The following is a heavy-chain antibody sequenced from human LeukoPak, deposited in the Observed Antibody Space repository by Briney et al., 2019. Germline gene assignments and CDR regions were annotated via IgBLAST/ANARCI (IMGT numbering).Heavy chain of an antibody. J-gene: IGHJ4*02. D-gene: IGHD3-3*01. CDR2: INPDSGGT. Sequence: ASVKVSCKASGYTFTGYYMHWVRQAPGQGLEWMGWINPDSGGTNYAQKFQGRVTMTRDTSITTAYMELSRLTSDDTAVYYCARDLGYSRRYYDFSDWGQGTLVTVSS. CDR3: ARDLGYSRRYYDFSD. CDR1: GYTFTGYY. V-gene: IGHV1-2*02.